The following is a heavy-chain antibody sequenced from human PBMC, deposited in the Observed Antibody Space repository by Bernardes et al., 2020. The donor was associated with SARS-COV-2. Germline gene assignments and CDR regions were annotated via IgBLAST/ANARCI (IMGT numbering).Heavy chain of an antibody. J-gene: IGHJ5*01. V-gene: IGHV3-33*01. CDR3: ATEDGEWLES. CDR2: IWHDGSRE. Sequence: GGSRRLSFAASGFTFRDYTKHWVRQAPGKGLEWVAVIWHDGSREYYVDSVKGRFAISRDNSNNTLYLQMNNLRVEDTALYRCATEDGEWLESWGQGTLVTVSS. D-gene: IGHD4-17*01. CDR1: GFTFRDYT.